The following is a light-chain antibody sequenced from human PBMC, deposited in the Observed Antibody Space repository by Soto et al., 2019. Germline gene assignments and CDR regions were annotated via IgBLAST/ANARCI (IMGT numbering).Light chain of an antibody. CDR3: QQSYNIPRT. CDR2: AAS. CDR1: QSISTY. Sequence: DIQMTQSPSSLSASVGDRVTITCRASQSISTYLNWYQQKPGKAPKVLIYAASSLQTGVPSRFSGSGSGTDFTLTISSLQPEDFATYHCQQSYNIPRTFGQGTKVDIK. J-gene: IGKJ1*01. V-gene: IGKV1-39*01.